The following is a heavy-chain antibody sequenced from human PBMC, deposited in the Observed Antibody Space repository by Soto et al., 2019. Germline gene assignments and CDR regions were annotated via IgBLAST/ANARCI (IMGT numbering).Heavy chain of an antibody. J-gene: IGHJ6*03. Sequence: GGSLRLSCAASGFTFSSYGMHWVRQAPGKGLEWVAVISYDGSNKYYADSVKGRFTISRDNSKNTLYLQMNSLRAEDTAVYYCAKDGYKPQDVVVVPAAIGYYYYYYMDVWGKGTTVTVSS. CDR2: ISYDGSNK. V-gene: IGHV3-30*18. CDR1: GFTFSSYG. CDR3: AKDGYKPQDVVVVPAAIGYYYYYYMDV. D-gene: IGHD2-2*01.